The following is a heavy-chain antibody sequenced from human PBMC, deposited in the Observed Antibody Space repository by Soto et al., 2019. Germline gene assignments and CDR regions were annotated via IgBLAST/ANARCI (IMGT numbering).Heavy chain of an antibody. V-gene: IGHV1-3*01. D-gene: IGHD3-10*01. CDR3: ARGDYYGSGSYYNLGWFDP. Sequence: QVQLVQSGAEVKKPGASVKVSCKASGYTFTSYAMHWVRQAPGQRLEWMGWINAGNGNTKYSQKFQGRVTITRDTSASTAYMELSSLRSEDAAVYYCARGDYYGSGSYYNLGWFDPWGQGTLVTVSS. CDR2: INAGNGNT. CDR1: GYTFTSYA. J-gene: IGHJ5*02.